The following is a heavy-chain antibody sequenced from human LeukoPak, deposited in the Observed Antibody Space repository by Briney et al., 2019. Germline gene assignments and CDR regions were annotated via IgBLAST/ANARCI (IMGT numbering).Heavy chain of an antibody. D-gene: IGHD4-17*01. CDR3: ARAMTTVTPIDY. Sequence: QSSETLSLTCTVSGGSISSYYWSWIRQPPGKGLEWIGYIHYSGSTNYNPSLKSRVTISVDTSKNQFSLKLSSVTAADTAVYYCARAMTTVTPIDYWGQGTLVTVSS. J-gene: IGHJ4*02. CDR1: GGSISSYY. CDR2: IHYSGST. V-gene: IGHV4-59*01.